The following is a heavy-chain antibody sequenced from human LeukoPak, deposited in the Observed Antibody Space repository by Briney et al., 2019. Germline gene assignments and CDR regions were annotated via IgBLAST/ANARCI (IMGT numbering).Heavy chain of an antibody. CDR2: IKQDGSEK. V-gene: IGHV3-7*01. Sequence: GGSLRLSCAASGFTFSSCWMSWVRQAPGKGLEWVANIKQDGSEKYYVDSVKGRFTISRDNAKNSLYLQMNSLSAEDTAVYYCARDLRDYYYMDVWGKGTTVTVSS. CDR3: ARDLRDYYYMDV. CDR1: GFTFSSCW. J-gene: IGHJ6*03.